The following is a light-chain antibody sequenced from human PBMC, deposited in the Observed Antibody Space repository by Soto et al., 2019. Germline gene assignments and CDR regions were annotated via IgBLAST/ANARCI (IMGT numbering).Light chain of an antibody. CDR1: QSVSSN. CDR3: QQRSNWPIT. Sequence: EIVMTQSPATLSVSPEERATLSCRASQSVSSNLAWYQQKPGQAPRLLIYGASNRATGIPDRFSGSGSGTDFTLTISSLEPEDFAVYYCQQRSNWPITFGQGTRLEIK. J-gene: IGKJ5*01. CDR2: GAS. V-gene: IGKV3-11*01.